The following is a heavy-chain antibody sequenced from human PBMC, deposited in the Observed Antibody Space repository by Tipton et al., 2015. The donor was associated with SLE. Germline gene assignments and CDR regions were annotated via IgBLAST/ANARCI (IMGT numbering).Heavy chain of an antibody. V-gene: IGHV5-51*03. CDR3: ARTPPGQTTVTGGAFDI. Sequence: QLVQSGSEVKKPGESLKISCKGSGYSFTSYWIGWVRQMPGKGLEWMGIIYPGDSDTRYSPSFQGQVTISADKSISTAYLQWSSLKASNTAMYYCARTPPGQTTVTGGAFDIWGQGTMVTVSS. CDR2: IYPGDSDT. CDR1: GYSFTSYW. D-gene: IGHD4-17*01. J-gene: IGHJ3*02.